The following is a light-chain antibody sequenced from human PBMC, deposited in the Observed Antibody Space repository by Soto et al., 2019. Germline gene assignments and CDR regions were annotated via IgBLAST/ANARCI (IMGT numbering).Light chain of an antibody. Sequence: QSVLTQPPSVSGAPGQRVTISCTGSSSNIGAGYDVHWYQQLPGTAPKLLIYGNINRPSGVPDRFSGSKSGTSASLAITGLQAEDEADYYCQSYDSSLSVYVFGNGTKVTV. CDR2: GNI. J-gene: IGLJ1*01. CDR3: QSYDSSLSVYV. CDR1: SSNIGAGYD. V-gene: IGLV1-40*01.